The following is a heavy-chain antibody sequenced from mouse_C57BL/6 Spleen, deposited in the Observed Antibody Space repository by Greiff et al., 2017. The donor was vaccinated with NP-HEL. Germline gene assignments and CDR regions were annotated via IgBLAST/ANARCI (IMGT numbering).Heavy chain of an antibody. CDR2: ISDGGSYT. CDR1: GFTFSSYA. V-gene: IGHV5-4*01. J-gene: IGHJ2*01. Sequence: EVKLMESGGGLVKPGGSLKLSCAASGFTFSSYAMSWVRQTPEKRLEWVATISDGGSYTYYPDNVKGRFTISRDNAKNNLYLQMSHLKSEDTAMYYWARDYGSSRYYFDYWGQGTTLTVSS. D-gene: IGHD1-1*01. CDR3: ARDYGSSRYYFDY.